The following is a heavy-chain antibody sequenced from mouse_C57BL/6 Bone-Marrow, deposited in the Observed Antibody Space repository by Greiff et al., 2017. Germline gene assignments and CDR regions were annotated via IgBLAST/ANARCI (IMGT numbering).Heavy chain of an antibody. D-gene: IGHD4-1*01. CDR2: ISYDGSN. Sequence: DVQLQESGPGLVKPSQSLSLTCSVTGYSITSGYYWNWIRQFPGNKLEWMGYISYDGSNNYNPSLKNRISITRDTSKNQFFLKLNSVTTEDTATYYCARAEELGRDYYAMDYWGQGTSVTVSS. CDR3: ARAEELGRDYYAMDY. J-gene: IGHJ4*01. CDR1: GYSITSGYY. V-gene: IGHV3-6*01.